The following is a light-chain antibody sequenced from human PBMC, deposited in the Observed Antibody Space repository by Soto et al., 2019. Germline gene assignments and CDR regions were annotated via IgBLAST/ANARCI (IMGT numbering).Light chain of an antibody. CDR1: SSEVSGYNY. CDR3: SSYTTSNTRQIV. V-gene: IGLV2-14*03. CDR2: DVT. J-gene: IGLJ1*01. Sequence: QSALTQPASVSGSPGQSITISCTGTSSEVSGYNYVSWYQHHPGKAPKLIIYDVTNRPSGVSNLFSGSKSGNTASLTISGLQPEDEADYYCSSYTTSNTRQIVFGTGTKVTVL.